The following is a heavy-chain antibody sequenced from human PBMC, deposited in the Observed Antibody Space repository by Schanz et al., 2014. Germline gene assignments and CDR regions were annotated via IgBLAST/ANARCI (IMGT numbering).Heavy chain of an antibody. V-gene: IGHV3-48*04. CDR1: GFTFSSYS. Sequence: EVQLVESGGGLVQPGGSLRLSCTASGFTFSSYSMNWVRQAPGKGLEWVSYIGNGGVTIYYADSVKGRFTISRDNSKNSLYLQMNSLRAEYTAVYSCARGGPAYYFDDWGQGTLVTVSS. CDR2: IGNGGVTI. J-gene: IGHJ4*02. CDR3: ARGGPAYYFDD.